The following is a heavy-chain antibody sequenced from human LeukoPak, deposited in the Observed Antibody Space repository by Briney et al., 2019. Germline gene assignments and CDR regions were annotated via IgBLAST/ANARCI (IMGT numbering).Heavy chain of an antibody. Sequence: SETLSLTCSVSGASINSNSYYWGWVRQPPGKGLVWIGTIYYTGSTYYSSSLRSRVSISVDTSKNQFSLKLNFVTAADTAVYYCASAYCDSGICYSGSFDPWGQGTLVTVSS. CDR3: ASAYCDSGICYSGSFDP. CDR2: IYYTGST. V-gene: IGHV4-39*01. J-gene: IGHJ5*02. D-gene: IGHD2-15*01. CDR1: GASINSNSYY.